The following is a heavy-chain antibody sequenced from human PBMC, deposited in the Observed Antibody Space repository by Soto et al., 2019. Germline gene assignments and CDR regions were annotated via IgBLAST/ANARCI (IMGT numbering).Heavy chain of an antibody. J-gene: IGHJ5*02. Sequence: QVQLQQWGAGLLEPSETLSLTCAVYGGSFSGYYWSWIRQPPGKGLEWIGEINHSGSTNYNPSLKSRVTISVDTSKNQFSLKLSSVTAADTAVYYCARGPSMGWFDPWGQGTLVTVSS. CDR2: INHSGST. CDR3: ARGPSMGWFDP. V-gene: IGHV4-34*01. CDR1: GGSFSGYY.